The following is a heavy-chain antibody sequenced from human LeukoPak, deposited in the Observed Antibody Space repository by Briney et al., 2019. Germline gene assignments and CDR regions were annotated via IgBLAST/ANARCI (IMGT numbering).Heavy chain of an antibody. V-gene: IGHV1-18*01. Sequence: ASVKVSCKASGYTFTDYAMNWVRQAPGHGLEWMGWISAYSSNTNYAQKLQGRVTMTADTSTSTAYMELRSLRSDDTAVYYCASHKYCSSSSCYAFDIWDQGTMVTVSS. D-gene: IGHD2-2*01. CDR3: ASHKYCSSSSCYAFDI. CDR1: GYTFTDYA. CDR2: ISAYSSNT. J-gene: IGHJ3*02.